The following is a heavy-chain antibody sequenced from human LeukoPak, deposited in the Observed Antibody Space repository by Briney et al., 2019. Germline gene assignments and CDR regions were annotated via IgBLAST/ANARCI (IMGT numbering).Heavy chain of an antibody. CDR1: GFTFSSYG. CDR3: AKDREYSSSGTFDY. V-gene: IGHV3-30*02. Sequence: GGTLRLSCAASGFTFSSYGMHWVRQAPGKGLEWLAFIRFDASDQYYADSVKGRFTILRDNSKNTLYLQMNSLRAEDTAVYYCAKDREYSSSGTFDYWGQGTLVTVS. D-gene: IGHD6-6*01. CDR2: IRFDASDQ. J-gene: IGHJ4*02.